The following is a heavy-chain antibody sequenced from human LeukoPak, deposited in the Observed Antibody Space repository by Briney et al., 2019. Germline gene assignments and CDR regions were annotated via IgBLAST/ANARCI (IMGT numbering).Heavy chain of an antibody. V-gene: IGHV3-23*01. D-gene: IGHD1-1*01. Sequence: GGSLRLPCAASGLTFSAYDMSWVRQAPGKGLEWVSAISPSGDRSYYADSVKGRFTISRDNSKNTVYMQMSGLKVEDTAVYYWEDWKSVAYWGQGTLVTVSA. J-gene: IGHJ4*02. CDR1: GLTFSAYD. CDR3: EDWKSVAY. CDR2: ISPSGDRS.